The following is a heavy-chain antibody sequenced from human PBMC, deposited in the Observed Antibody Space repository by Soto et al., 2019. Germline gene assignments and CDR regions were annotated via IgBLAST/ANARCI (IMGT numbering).Heavy chain of an antibody. CDR1: GFTFSSYE. CDR2: ISSSGSTI. Sequence: EVQLVESGGGLVQPGGSLRLSCAASGFTFSSYEMNWVRQAPGKGLEWVSYISSSGSTIYYADSVKGRFTISRDNAKNSLYLQMNSLRAEDTAVYYCARLRGSNYYYYYGMDVWGQGTTVTVSS. J-gene: IGHJ6*02. V-gene: IGHV3-48*03. CDR3: ARLRGSNYYYYYGMDV. D-gene: IGHD4-4*01.